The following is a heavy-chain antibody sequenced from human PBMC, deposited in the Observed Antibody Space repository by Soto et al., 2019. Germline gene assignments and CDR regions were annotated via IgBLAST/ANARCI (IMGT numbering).Heavy chain of an antibody. D-gene: IGHD3-16*01. Sequence: SETLSLTCTVSGASIATIKYYWAWIRQPPGKGLEWIGSIYYSGPTYYNPSLESRVNISVDTSKNQFYLKLNSVTAADTAVYYCARIRGLGEVSPYFDHWGQGALVTVSS. CDR2: IYYSGPT. CDR1: GASIATIKYY. CDR3: ARIRGLGEVSPYFDH. J-gene: IGHJ4*02. V-gene: IGHV4-39*07.